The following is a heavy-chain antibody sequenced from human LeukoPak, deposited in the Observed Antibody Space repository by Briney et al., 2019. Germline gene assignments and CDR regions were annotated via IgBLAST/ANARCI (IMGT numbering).Heavy chain of an antibody. J-gene: IGHJ4*02. CDR3: ARDHYYDSSGYYSRNDY. CDR2: IYYSGST. CDR1: GGSISSGGYY. Sequence: SQTLSLTCTVSGGSISSGGYYWSWIRQHPGKGLEWLGYIYYSGSTYYNPSLKSRVTISVDTSKNQFSLKLSSVTAADTAVYYCARDHYYDSSGYYSRNDYWGQGTLVTVSS. V-gene: IGHV4-31*03. D-gene: IGHD3-22*01.